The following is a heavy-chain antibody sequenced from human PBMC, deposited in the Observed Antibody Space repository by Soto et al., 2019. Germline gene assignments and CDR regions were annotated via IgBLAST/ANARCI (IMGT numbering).Heavy chain of an antibody. D-gene: IGHD2-2*01. CDR3: VKERMEQYQLLPFFDY. CDR1: GFTFRNYG. Sequence: PGGSLRLSCAVSGFTFRNYGTHWIRQAPGKGVEWVAVISFDGSNKYYADPVRGRFTISRDNSKNTLYLQMNSLRAEDTAVYYCVKERMEQYQLLPFFDYWGQGTLVTVSS. V-gene: IGHV3-30*18. CDR2: ISFDGSNK. J-gene: IGHJ4*02.